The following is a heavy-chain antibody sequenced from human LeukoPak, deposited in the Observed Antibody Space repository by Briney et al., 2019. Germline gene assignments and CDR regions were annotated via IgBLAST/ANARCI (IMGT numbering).Heavy chain of an antibody. CDR1: GFTFSSYW. D-gene: IGHD3-10*01. V-gene: IGHV3-74*01. J-gene: IGHJ4*02. CDR2: IKTDGSTT. CDR3: ARVLWGARGDY. Sequence: GGSLRLSCAASGFTFSSYWMRWVRQAPGKGLVWVSRIKTDGSTTDYADSVKGRFTISRDNAKNTLYLQMNSLRAEDTAVYYCARVLWGARGDYWGQGTVVTVSS.